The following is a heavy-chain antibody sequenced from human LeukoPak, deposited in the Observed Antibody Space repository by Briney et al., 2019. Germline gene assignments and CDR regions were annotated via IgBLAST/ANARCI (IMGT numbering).Heavy chain of an antibody. Sequence: SETLSLTCTVSGGSFSGGSYYWSWIRQPAGKGLEWIGRIYTSGSTNYNPSLKSRVTISVDTPKNQFSLKLSSVTAADTAVYYCARGGGDWGFHQSDYWGQGTLVTVSS. CDR2: IYTSGST. CDR1: GGSFSGGSYY. CDR3: ARGGGDWGFHQSDY. D-gene: IGHD2-21*01. J-gene: IGHJ4*02. V-gene: IGHV4-61*02.